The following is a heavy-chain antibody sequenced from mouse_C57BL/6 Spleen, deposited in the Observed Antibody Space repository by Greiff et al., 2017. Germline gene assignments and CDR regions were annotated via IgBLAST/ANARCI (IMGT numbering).Heavy chain of an antibody. CDR3: ARRITTVVEGFAY. J-gene: IGHJ3*01. CDR1: GFTFSDYG. D-gene: IGHD1-1*01. V-gene: IGHV5-17*01. Sequence: EVMLVESGGGLVKPGGSLKLSCAASGFTFSDYGMHWVRQAPEKGLEWVAYISSGSSTIYYADTVKGRFTISRDNAKNTLFLQMTSLRSEDTAMYYCARRITTVVEGFAYWGQGTLVTVSA. CDR2: ISSGSSTI.